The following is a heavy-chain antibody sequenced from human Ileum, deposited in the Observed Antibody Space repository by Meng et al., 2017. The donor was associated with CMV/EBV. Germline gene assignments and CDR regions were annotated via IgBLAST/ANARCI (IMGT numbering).Heavy chain of an antibody. J-gene: IGHJ4*02. CDR3: ARSTPSGTDYWE. CDR2: INSDGSKA. V-gene: IGHV3-74*03. CDR1: YG. Sequence: YGVHWVRQVPGEGLVWVARINSDGSKAPTTMYADFVKGRFTISRDNARSTLYLQMNSLSPEDTGVYFCARSTPSGTDYWEWGQGTLVTVSS. D-gene: IGHD3-10*01.